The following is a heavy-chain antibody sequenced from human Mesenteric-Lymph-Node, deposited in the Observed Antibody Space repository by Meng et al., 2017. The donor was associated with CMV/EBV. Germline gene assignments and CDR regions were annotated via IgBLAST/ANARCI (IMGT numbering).Heavy chain of an antibody. J-gene: IGHJ4*02. D-gene: IGHD2-2*01. CDR1: SGSVNSYY. CDR2: IYYSGST. Sequence: SETLSLTCSVSSGSVNSYYWSWIRQPPGKGLEWIGYIYYSGSTNYNPSLKSRVTISVDTSKNQFSLQLTSVTAADTALYYCARGTEYQLLYYFDYWGQGTPVTVSS. V-gene: IGHV4-59*02. CDR3: ARGTEYQLLYYFDY.